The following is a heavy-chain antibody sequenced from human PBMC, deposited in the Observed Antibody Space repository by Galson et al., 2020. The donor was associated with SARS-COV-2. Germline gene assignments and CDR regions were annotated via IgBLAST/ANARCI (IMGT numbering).Heavy chain of an antibody. Sequence: GESLKISCAASGFTFSDYDMHWVRQVTGKGLEWVSAIGSDGRTYYSGVVKGRFTIYRENAKNYLYLQMNSLRAEDTAVYYCVRDDDSSGMGAFDLWGQGTVVTVSS. J-gene: IGHJ3*01. V-gene: IGHV3-13*01. D-gene: IGHD3-22*01. CDR3: VRDDDSSGMGAFDL. CDR1: GFTFSDYD. CDR2: IGSDGRT.